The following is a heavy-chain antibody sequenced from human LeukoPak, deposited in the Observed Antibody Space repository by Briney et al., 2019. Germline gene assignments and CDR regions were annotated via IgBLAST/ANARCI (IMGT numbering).Heavy chain of an antibody. CDR1: GGSISSGSYY. D-gene: IGHD6-6*01. Sequence: SETLSLTCTVSGGSISSGSYYWSWIRQPAGKGLEWIGRIYTSGSTNYNPSLKSRVTISVDTSKNQFSLKLSSVTAADTALYYCARDRGYSSSSLRWFDPWGQGTLVTVSS. CDR2: IYTSGST. J-gene: IGHJ5*02. CDR3: ARDRGYSSSSLRWFDP. V-gene: IGHV4-61*02.